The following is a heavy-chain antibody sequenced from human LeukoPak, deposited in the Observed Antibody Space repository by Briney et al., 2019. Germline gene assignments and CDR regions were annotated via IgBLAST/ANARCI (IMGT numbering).Heavy chain of an antibody. D-gene: IGHD3-22*01. CDR1: GFTFSDYY. Sequence: GGSLRLSCAASGFTFSDYYMSWVRQAPGEGVEWVSAISNDGGGTHYADFVEGRFTISRDNSNNTLFLQMSSLRAEDTALYYCAKGSSGYFADLWGQGTLVTVSS. V-gene: IGHV3-23*01. J-gene: IGHJ5*02. CDR2: ISNDGGGT. CDR3: AKGSSGYFADL.